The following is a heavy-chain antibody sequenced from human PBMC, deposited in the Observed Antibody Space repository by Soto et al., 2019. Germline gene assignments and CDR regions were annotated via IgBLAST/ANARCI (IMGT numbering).Heavy chain of an antibody. CDR2: IYPGDSDT. CDR3: ASLIFPYCSSTTCWDAFDI. J-gene: IGHJ3*02. CDR1: GYSFSSYW. V-gene: IGHV5-51*01. D-gene: IGHD2-2*01. Sequence: GESLKISCKGSGYSFSSYWIGWVRQMPGKGLEWMGIIYPGDSDTRYSPSFEGQVTISADKSISTAYLQWSSLKASDTAMYYCASLIFPYCSSTTCWDAFDIWGQGTMVTVSS.